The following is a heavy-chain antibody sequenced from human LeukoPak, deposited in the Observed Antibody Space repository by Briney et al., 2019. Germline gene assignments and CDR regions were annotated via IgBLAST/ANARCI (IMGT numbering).Heavy chain of an antibody. V-gene: IGHV4-59*01. CDR1: GGSISSYY. CDR3: ARDRFAGGNWFDP. Sequence: PSETLSLTCTVSGGSISSYYWSWIRQPPGKGLECIGYIYYSGSTNYNPSLKSRVTISADTSKNQFSLKLSSVTAADTAVYYCARDRFAGGNWFDPWGQGTLVTVSS. J-gene: IGHJ5*02. D-gene: IGHD3-16*01. CDR2: IYYSGST.